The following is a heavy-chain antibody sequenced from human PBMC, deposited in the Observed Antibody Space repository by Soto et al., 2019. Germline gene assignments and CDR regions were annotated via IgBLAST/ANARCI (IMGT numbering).Heavy chain of an antibody. CDR2: IYYSGST. D-gene: IGHD3-10*01. CDR3: ARDQLVRGVIANYYYYGMDV. CDR1: GGSISSYY. V-gene: IGHV4-59*01. Sequence: SETLSLTCTVSGGSISSYYWSWLRQPPGKGLEWIGYIYYSGSTNYNPSLKSRVTISVDTSKNQFSLKLSSVTAADTAVYYCARDQLVRGVIANYYYYGMDVWGQGTTVTVSS. J-gene: IGHJ6*02.